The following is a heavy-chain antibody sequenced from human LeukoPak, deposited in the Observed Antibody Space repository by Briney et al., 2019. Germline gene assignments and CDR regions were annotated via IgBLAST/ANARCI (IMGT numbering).Heavy chain of an antibody. J-gene: IGHJ5*02. Sequence: PSETLSLTCTVSGYSISSGYYWGWIRQPPGKGLEWIGYIYYSGSTCYNPSLKSRVTISVDTSKNQFSLKLSSVTAADTAVYYCARLLWFGELLGNWFDPWGQGTLVTVSS. V-gene: IGHV4-38-2*02. CDR1: GYSISSGYY. D-gene: IGHD3-10*01. CDR3: ARLLWFGELLGNWFDP. CDR2: IYYSGST.